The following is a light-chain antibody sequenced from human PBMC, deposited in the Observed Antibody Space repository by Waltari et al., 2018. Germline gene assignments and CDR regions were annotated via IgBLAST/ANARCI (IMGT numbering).Light chain of an antibody. Sequence: QSALTQPPSASGSPGQSVTISCTGTSSDIGSYNFVSWYQHHPGKAPKLIIYEVTQRPSGVPDRVSGSKSGNTASLTVSGLQAEDEADYYCASFVGTNNFRVFGGGTRVTVL. CDR2: EVT. CDR3: ASFVGTNNFRV. J-gene: IGLJ2*01. CDR1: SSDIGSYNF. V-gene: IGLV2-8*01.